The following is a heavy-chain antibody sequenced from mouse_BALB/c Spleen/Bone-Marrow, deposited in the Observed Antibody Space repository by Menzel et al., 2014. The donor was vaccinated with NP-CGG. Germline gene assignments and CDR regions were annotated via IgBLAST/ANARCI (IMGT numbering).Heavy chain of an antibody. V-gene: IGHV14-3*02. D-gene: IGHD1-1*01. CDR3: APYYYGSSSFAY. CDR1: GFNIKDTY. Sequence: VQLKESGAELVKPGASVKLSCTASGFNIKDTYMHWVKQRPEQGLEWIGRIDPANGNTKYDPKFQGKATITADTSSNTAYLQLSSLTSKDTAVYYCAPYYYGSSSFAYWGQGTLVTVSA. J-gene: IGHJ3*01. CDR2: IDPANGNT.